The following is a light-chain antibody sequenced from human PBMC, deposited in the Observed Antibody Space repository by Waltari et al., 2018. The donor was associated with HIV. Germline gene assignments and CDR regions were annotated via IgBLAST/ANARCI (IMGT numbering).Light chain of an antibody. Sequence: DIQMTQSPSSLSASVGDRVTITCRASQGISNYLAWYQQKPGKVPKLLIYAASTLQSGGPSRFSGSGFGTDFTLTISSLQPEDVATYFCQKYNSAPPFTFGPGTKVDIK. V-gene: IGKV1-27*01. CDR1: QGISNY. CDR2: AAS. CDR3: QKYNSAPPFT. J-gene: IGKJ3*01.